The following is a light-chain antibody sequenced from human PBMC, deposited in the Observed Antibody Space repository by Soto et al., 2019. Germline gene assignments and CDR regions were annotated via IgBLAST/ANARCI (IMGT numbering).Light chain of an antibody. V-gene: IGKV3-20*01. Sequence: ETVLTQSPGTLSLSPGDRATLSCRASQSVAGSHLAWYQQKPGQAPRLLIYGASSRATGIPDRFSGSGSGTDFTLTISRLEPEDFVVYHCQQYGNSPWTFGQGTKVEIK. J-gene: IGKJ1*01. CDR1: QSVAGSH. CDR2: GAS. CDR3: QQYGNSPWT.